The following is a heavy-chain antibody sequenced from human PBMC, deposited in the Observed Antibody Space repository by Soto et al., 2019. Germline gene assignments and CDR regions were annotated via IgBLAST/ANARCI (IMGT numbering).Heavy chain of an antibody. CDR3: AKEGGYSYDYYYYGMDV. Sequence: PGGSLRLSCAASGFTFSSYGMHWVRQAPGKGLEWVAVISYDGSNKYYADSVKGRFTISRDNSKNTLYLQMNSLRAEDTAVYYCAKEGGYSYDYYYYGMDVWGQGTTVTVSS. CDR1: GFTFSSYG. CDR2: ISYDGSNK. V-gene: IGHV3-30*18. J-gene: IGHJ6*02. D-gene: IGHD5-18*01.